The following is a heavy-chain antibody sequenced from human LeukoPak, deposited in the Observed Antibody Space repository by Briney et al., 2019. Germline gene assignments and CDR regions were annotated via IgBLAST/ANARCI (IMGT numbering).Heavy chain of an antibody. CDR1: GYSFTSYW. J-gene: IGHJ4*02. Sequence: GESLKISCKGSGYSFTSYWIGWVRQVPGKGLEWMGIIYPGDSDTRYSPSFQGQVTISADKSISTAYLQWSSLKASDTAMYYCARLVGRLLWFGEYFDYWGQGTLVTVSS. CDR2: IYPGDSDT. CDR3: ARLVGRLLWFGEYFDY. D-gene: IGHD3-10*01. V-gene: IGHV5-51*01.